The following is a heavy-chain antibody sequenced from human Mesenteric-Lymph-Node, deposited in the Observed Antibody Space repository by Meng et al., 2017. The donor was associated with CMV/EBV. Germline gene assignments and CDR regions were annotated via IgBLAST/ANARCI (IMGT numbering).Heavy chain of an antibody. V-gene: IGHV1-2*02. Sequence: ASVKVSCKASGYTFTDYYIHWVRQAPGQGLEWMGWINPNSGGTNYAQKFQGRVAMTRDTSIITAYLDLSRLKSDDTAVYYCARNIPAPSTLYYYYGLDVWGQGTTVIVSS. D-gene: IGHD2-2*01. J-gene: IGHJ6*02. CDR3: ARNIPAPSTLYYYYGLDV. CDR1: GYTFTDYY. CDR2: INPNSGGT.